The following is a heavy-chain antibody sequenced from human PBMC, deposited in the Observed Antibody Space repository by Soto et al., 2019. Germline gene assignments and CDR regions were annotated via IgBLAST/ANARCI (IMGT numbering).Heavy chain of an antibody. J-gene: IGHJ4*02. CDR3: AKAVLGELLDYFDY. D-gene: IGHD1-26*01. CDR1: GFTFSSYG. V-gene: IGHV3-30*18. CDR2: ISYDGSNK. Sequence: QVQLVESGGGVVQPGRSLRLSCAAYGFTFSSYGMHWVRQAPGKGLEWVAVISYDGSNKYYADSVKGRFTISRDNSKNTLYLQMNSLRAEDTAVYYCAKAVLGELLDYFDYWGQGTLVTVSS.